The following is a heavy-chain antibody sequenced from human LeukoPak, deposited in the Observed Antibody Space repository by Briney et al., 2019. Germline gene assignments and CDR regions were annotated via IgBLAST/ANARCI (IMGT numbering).Heavy chain of an antibody. D-gene: IGHD5/OR15-5a*01. CDR3: AKVVSVYDSRDY. CDR1: GFTFSSYA. CDR2: ISSNGGST. Sequence: PGGSLRLSCAASGFTFSSYAMHWVRQAPGKGLEYVSAISSNGGSTYYANSVKGRFTISRDNSKNTLYLQMSSLRAEDTAVYYCAKVVSVYDSRDYWGQGTLVTVSS. J-gene: IGHJ4*02. V-gene: IGHV3-64*01.